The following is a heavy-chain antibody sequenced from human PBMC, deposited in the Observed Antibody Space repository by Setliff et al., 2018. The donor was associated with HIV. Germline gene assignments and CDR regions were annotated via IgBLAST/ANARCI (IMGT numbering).Heavy chain of an antibody. D-gene: IGHD3-9*01. CDR3: AMTLRLFDWGYMDV. V-gene: IGHV4-39*02. CDR2: VHYTGSS. Sequence: PSETLSLTCTVSAGSIRSSTYYWAWIRQSPGRGLQWIGSVHYTGSSYRNPSLKSRLTISIDTSRNHFSLNLTTVTAADTAVYYCAMTLRLFDWGYMDVWGKGTTVTVSS. J-gene: IGHJ6*03. CDR1: AGSIRSSTYY.